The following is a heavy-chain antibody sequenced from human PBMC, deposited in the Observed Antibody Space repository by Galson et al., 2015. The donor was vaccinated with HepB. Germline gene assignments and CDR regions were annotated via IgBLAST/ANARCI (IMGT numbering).Heavy chain of an antibody. Sequence: SLRLSCAASGFTVSSNYMSWVRQAPGNGLECVSVIHSDGTTYYADSVKGRFTISRDNSKNTLYLQMTSLRAEDTAVYSCARDRRGGGYYDYYYCYMDVWGKGTTVTVSS. CDR3: ARDRRGGGYYDYYYCYMDV. J-gene: IGHJ6*03. D-gene: IGHD1-26*01. CDR1: GFTVSSNY. CDR2: IHSDGTT. V-gene: IGHV3-53*01.